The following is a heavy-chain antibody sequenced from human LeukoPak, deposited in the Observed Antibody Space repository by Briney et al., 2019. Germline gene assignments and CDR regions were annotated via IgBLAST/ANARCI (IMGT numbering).Heavy chain of an antibody. V-gene: IGHV4-38-2*02. CDR1: GYSISSGYY. J-gene: IGHJ4*02. D-gene: IGHD1-14*01. CDR2: IYHSGST. CDR3: ARDLGRTGGY. Sequence: SETLSLTCTVSGYSISSGYYWGWIRQPPGKGLEWIGSIYHSGSTYYNPSLKSRVTISVDTSKNQFSLKLSSVTAADTAVYYCARDLGRTGGYWGQGTLVTVSS.